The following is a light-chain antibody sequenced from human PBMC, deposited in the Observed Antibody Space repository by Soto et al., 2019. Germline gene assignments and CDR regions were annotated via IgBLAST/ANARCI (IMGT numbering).Light chain of an antibody. CDR1: QSVSSD. V-gene: IGKV3-11*01. Sequence: TQSPATLSLSPGERATLSCRASQSVSSDLAWYQQKAGQAPRLLIYGASSRATGIPARFSGSGSGTDFTLTISSLEPEDFAVYYCQQRSNWPRFTFGPGTKVDIK. CDR3: QQRSNWPRFT. J-gene: IGKJ3*01. CDR2: GAS.